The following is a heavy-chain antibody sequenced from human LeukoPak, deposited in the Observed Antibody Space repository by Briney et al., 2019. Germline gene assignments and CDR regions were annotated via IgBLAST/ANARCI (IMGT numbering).Heavy chain of an antibody. J-gene: IGHJ4*02. D-gene: IGHD3-22*01. CDR2: ISAYNGNT. CDR1: GYTFTSYG. V-gene: IGHV1-18*01. CDR3: ARDGAPYYYDSSGYYLAVTFDY. Sequence: ASVKVSCKASGYTFTSYGISWVRQAPGQGLEWMGWISAYNGNTNYAQKLQGRVTMTTDTSTSTAYMELRSLRSDDTAVYYCARDGAPYYYDSSGYYLAVTFDYWGQGTLVTVSS.